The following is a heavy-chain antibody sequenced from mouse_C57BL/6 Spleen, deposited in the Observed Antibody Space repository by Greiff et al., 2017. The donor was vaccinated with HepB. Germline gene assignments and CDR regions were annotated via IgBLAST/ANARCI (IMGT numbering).Heavy chain of an antibody. CDR1: GYTFTSYW. CDR2: IDPSDSYT. J-gene: IGHJ1*03. Sequence: QVQLQQPGAELVKPGASVKLSCKASGYTFTSYWMQWVKQRPGQGLEWIGEIDPSDSYTNYNQKFKGKATLTVDTSSSTAYMQRSSLTSEDSAVYYCARSEELGNYQYFDVWGTGTTVTVSS. D-gene: IGHD2-1*01. CDR3: ARSEELGNYQYFDV. V-gene: IGHV1-50*01.